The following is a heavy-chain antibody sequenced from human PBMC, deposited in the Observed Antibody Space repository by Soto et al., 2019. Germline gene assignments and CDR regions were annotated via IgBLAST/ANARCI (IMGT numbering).Heavy chain of an antibody. D-gene: IGHD2-2*02. Sequence: ASVKVSCKASGYTFTNYYMYWVRQAPGQGLEWMGIINPSAGSSSYAQRFQGRVTMTWDTSTTTVYMELSSLRSEDTAVYYCARVRGYTTTHYLDYWGQGXLVTVYS. CDR1: GYTFTNYY. J-gene: IGHJ4*02. V-gene: IGHV1-46*01. CDR3: ARVRGYTTTHYLDY. CDR2: INPSAGSS.